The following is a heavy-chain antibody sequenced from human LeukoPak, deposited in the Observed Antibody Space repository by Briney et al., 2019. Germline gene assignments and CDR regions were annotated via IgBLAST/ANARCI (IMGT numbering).Heavy chain of an antibody. CDR2: ISASSSRV. J-gene: IGHJ4*02. D-gene: IGHD2-15*01. V-gene: IGHV3-48*03. CDR3: AGSVAIVFHGH. Sequence: GGSLRLSCAGSGFSFSSYELNWIRQAPGRGLEWISYISASSSRVSYADSVKGRFTISRDNAKNSPYLQMNSLRADDTAVYYCAGSVAIVFHGHWGQGTLVTVSS. CDR1: GFSFSSYE.